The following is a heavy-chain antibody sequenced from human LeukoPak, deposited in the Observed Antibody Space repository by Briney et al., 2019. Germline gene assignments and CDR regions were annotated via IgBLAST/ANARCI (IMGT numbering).Heavy chain of an antibody. CDR2: VSGSSDTT. V-gene: IGHV3-23*01. J-gene: IGHJ4*02. CDR1: GFTFSNYA. D-gene: IGHD1-26*01. Sequence: GGSLRLSCTASGFTFSNYAVSWVRQAPGKGLEWISGVSGSSDTTYYADAVKGRFTISRDNSKNTLFLQMSSLRVEDTAVYYCVKSGTLFPYYFDSWGQGTQLTVSS. CDR3: VKSGTLFPYYFDS.